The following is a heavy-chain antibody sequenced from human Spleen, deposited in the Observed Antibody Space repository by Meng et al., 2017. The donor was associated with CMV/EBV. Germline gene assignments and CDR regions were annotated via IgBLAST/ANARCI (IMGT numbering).Heavy chain of an antibody. CDR1: GGSISSSSYY. CDR3: AREGDYYYGMDV. J-gene: IGHJ6*02. CDR2: IYYSGST. D-gene: IGHD3-16*01. V-gene: IGHV4-39*02. Sequence: VSGGSISSSSYYWGWIRQPPGKGLEWIGSIYYSGSTYYNPSLKSRVTISVDTSKNQFSLKLSSVTAADTAVYYCAREGDYYYGMDVWGQGTTVTVSS.